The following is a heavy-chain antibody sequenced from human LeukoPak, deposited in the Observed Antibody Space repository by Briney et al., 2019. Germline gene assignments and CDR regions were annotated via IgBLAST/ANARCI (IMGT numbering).Heavy chain of an antibody. Sequence: LETLSLTCAVYGGSFSGYYWSWIRQPPGKGLEWIGEINHSGSTNYNPSLKSRVTISVDTSKNQFSLKLSSVTAADTAVYYCAYSTSSGAFDYWGQGTLVTVSS. CDR2: INHSGST. D-gene: IGHD6-6*01. CDR1: GGSFSGYY. CDR3: AYSTSSGAFDY. J-gene: IGHJ4*02. V-gene: IGHV4-34*01.